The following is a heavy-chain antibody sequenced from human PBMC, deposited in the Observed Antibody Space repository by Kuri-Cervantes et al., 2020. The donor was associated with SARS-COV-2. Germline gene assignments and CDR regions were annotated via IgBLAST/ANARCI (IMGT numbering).Heavy chain of an antibody. CDR2: ISVYRGNT. J-gene: IGHJ6*02. D-gene: IGHD5-24*01. CDR3: ARERRDGYKGGPYGMDV. V-gene: IGHV1-18*01. CDR1: GYTFDNYA. Sequence: ASVKVSCKASGYTFDNYAISWVRQAPGQGLEWMGWISVYRGNTNYAQKFQGRVTMTTDTSTSTAYVELKSLRSDDTAVYYCARERRDGYKGGPYGMDVWGQGTTVTVSS.